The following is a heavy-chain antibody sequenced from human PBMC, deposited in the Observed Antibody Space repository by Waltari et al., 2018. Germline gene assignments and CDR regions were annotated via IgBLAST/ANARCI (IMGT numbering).Heavy chain of an antibody. D-gene: IGHD3-3*01. V-gene: IGHV3-23*01. CDR2: VGAPGDWT. J-gene: IGHJ4*02. CDR1: GFTFSSYG. CDR3: AKTIRFSERLPFDS. Sequence: EVQILESGGGLVQPGESLRLSCAASGFTFSSYGMHWVRQAPGKGLEWVSGVGAPGDWTYYADSVKGRFTIARDNSKNFLYLKMNRLRVDDTAVYYCAKTIRFSERLPFDSWGQGTLVAVSS.